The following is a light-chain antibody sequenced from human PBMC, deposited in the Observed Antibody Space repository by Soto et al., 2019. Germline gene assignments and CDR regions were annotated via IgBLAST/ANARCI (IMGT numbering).Light chain of an antibody. CDR1: RSNIGNNA. CDR3: ATWDDSLNARGV. V-gene: IGLV1-44*01. J-gene: IGLJ3*02. Sequence: QSVLTQPPSASGTXXXRVTXXXXXXRSNIGNNAVSWYQQFPGTAPKLLIYNNNQRPSGVPDRFSGSKSGTSASLAISGLQSEDEADYYCATWDDSLNARGVFGGGTKLTVL. CDR2: NNN.